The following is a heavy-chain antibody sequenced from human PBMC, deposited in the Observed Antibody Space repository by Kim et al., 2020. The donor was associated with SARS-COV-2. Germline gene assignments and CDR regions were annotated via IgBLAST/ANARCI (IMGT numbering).Heavy chain of an antibody. Sequence: KYSPNFQGRVTITRDTSASTAYMELSSLRSEDTAVYYCARGSSSQNFDYWCQGTLVTVSS. V-gene: IGHV1-3*01. J-gene: IGHJ4*02. D-gene: IGHD6-13*01. CDR3: ARGSSSQNFDY.